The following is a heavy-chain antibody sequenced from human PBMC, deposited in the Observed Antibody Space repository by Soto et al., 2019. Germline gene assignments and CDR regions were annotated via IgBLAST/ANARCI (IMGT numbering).Heavy chain of an antibody. Sequence: EVRLVESGGGLVQPGGSLRLSCAASGFTFSIYDMLWVRQVTGKGLEWVSTIGTGGDSEYSASVKGRFTISRESAKNPVYLQLNGLGAGDTAVYYWARGGGGYSKGGMDVWGQGTTVTVSS. CDR1: GFTFSIYD. D-gene: IGHD5-12*01. CDR3: ARGGGGYSKGGMDV. J-gene: IGHJ6*02. V-gene: IGHV3-13*01. CDR2: IGTGGDS.